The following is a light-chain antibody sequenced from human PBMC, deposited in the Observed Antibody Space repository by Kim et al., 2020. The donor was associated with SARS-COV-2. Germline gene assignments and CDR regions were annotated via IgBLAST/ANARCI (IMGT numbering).Light chain of an antibody. V-gene: IGKV1-5*03. Sequence: DIQMTQSPSTLSASVGDRVTITCRASQSISTWLAWYQQKPGKAPKVLIYKASNLESGVPSRFSGSGSGTEFTLTISSLQPDDFATYYCQQYNSAWTFGQGTKVDIK. CDR3: QQYNSAWT. CDR2: KAS. CDR1: QSISTW. J-gene: IGKJ1*01.